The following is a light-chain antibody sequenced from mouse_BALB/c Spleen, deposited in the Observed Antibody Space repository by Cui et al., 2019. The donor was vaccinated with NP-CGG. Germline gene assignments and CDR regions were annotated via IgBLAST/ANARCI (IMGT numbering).Light chain of an antibody. CDR3: ALWYSNHWV. CDR2: GTN. J-gene: IGLJ1*01. Sequence: QAVVTQESALTTLPGETVTLTCRSSTGAVTTNNYANWVQEKPDHLFTGLIGGTNNRAPSVPARFSGSLIGDKAALTITGAQTEDEAIYFCALWYSNHWVFGGGTKMTVL. CDR1: TGAVTTNNY. V-gene: IGLV1*01.